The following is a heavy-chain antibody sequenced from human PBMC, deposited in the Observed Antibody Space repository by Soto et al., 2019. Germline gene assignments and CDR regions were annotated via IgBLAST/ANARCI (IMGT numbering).Heavy chain of an antibody. CDR1: GFTFSSYA. Sequence: EVQLVESGGGLVQPGGSLRLSCAASGFTFSSYAMHWVRQAPGKGLEYVSALSPDGGSTYYANSVKGRFTISRDNSKSTLYVQMGSRRGEDLAVYYCARGQTWAHFDYWGQGTLVTVSS. D-gene: IGHD1-26*01. CDR3: ARGQTWAHFDY. CDR2: LSPDGGST. V-gene: IGHV3-64*01. J-gene: IGHJ4*02.